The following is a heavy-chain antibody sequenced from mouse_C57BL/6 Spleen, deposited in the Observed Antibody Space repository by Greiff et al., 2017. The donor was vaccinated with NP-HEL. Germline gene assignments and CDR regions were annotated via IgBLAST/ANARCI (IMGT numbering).Heavy chain of an antibody. CDR3: AREVWGGVFDY. CDR1: GFNIKNTY. V-gene: IGHV14-3*01. CDR2: IDPANGNT. Sequence: VQLQQSVAELVRPGASVKLSCTASGFNIKNTYMHWVKQRPEQGLEWIGMIDPANGNTNYAPKFKGKATLTADTSSNTAYMQPSSLTSEDSAIYCGAREVWGGVFDYWGQGATLTVSS. J-gene: IGHJ2*01. D-gene: IGHD2-10*02.